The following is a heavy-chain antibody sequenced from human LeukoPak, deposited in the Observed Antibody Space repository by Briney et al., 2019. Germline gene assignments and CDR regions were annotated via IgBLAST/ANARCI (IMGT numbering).Heavy chain of an antibody. Sequence: ASVKVSCKVSAYTLTELSMHWVRQAPGKGLEWMGGFDPEDGETIYAQKFQGRVTMTEDTSTDTAYMELSSLRSEDTAVYYCATRVRFSYDYVWGSYHPFGIWGQGTMVTVSS. V-gene: IGHV1-24*01. J-gene: IGHJ3*02. CDR1: AYTLTELS. CDR2: FDPEDGET. D-gene: IGHD3-16*02. CDR3: ATRVRFSYDYVWGSYHPFGI.